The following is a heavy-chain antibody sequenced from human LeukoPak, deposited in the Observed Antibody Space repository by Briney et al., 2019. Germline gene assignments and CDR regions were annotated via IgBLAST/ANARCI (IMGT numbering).Heavy chain of an antibody. V-gene: IGHV1-18*01. Sequence: ASVQGTCKATGYSFSIYGITWARQAPGQGLEYLGWISAFDGTTNYAQKFQDRVTMTTDTSTSTAYLELRSLRSEDTAVYYCARCGAAVTTHFSHWGQGTLVTVSS. D-gene: IGHD4-17*01. J-gene: IGHJ4*02. CDR2: ISAFDGTT. CDR1: GYSFSIYG. CDR3: ARCGAAVTTHFSH.